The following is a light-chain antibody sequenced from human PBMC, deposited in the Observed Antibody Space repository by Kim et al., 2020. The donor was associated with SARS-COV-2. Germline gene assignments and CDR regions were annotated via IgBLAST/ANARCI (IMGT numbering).Light chain of an antibody. V-gene: IGKV1-17*01. CDR1: QDIGND. CDR3: LQHNTYPIT. Sequence: ASVGDRVTITCRASQDIGNDLGWYQQSPGRAPKRLIYGASNLQSGVPSRFSGSGSETEFTLTINSLQPEDFATYFCLQHNTYPITFGQGTRLEIK. CDR2: GAS. J-gene: IGKJ5*01.